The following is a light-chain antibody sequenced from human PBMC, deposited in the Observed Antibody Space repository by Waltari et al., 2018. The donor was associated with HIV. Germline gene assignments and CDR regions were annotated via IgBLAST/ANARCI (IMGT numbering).Light chain of an antibody. Sequence: SFDLTQPPSVSVSPGQTATITCSGEKLGDPYTSWYQQKPGHSPVMVIFQDTRRPSGIPERFSGSYSGDTATLTISGTQTLDEADYYCQVWDSSTPVFGGGTKLTVL. V-gene: IGLV3-1*01. CDR2: QDT. J-gene: IGLJ2*01. CDR3: QVWDSSTPV. CDR1: KLGDPY.